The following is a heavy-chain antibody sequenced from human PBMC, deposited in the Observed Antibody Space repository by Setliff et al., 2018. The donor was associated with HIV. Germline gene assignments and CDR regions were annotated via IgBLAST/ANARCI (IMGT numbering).Heavy chain of an antibody. Sequence: ASVKVSCKTFGYSFTAYQMHWLRQAPGQGLEWMGRINRDNGGIDYAQKFQGRVTVTRDTSINTAYMELSSLRYDDTAVYYCARQGLVLVPASIDWRLPPSPIDYWGQGALVTVSS. D-gene: IGHD2-2*01. J-gene: IGHJ4*02. CDR2: INRDNGGI. CDR1: GYSFTAYQ. CDR3: ARQGLVLVPASIDWRLPPSPIDY. V-gene: IGHV1-2*06.